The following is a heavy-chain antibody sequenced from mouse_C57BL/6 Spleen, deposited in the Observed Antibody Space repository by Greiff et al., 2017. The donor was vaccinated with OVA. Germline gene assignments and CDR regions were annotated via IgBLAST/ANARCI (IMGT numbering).Heavy chain of an antibody. D-gene: IGHD1-1*01. CDR2: ISGGGGNT. CDR3: ASSRLYYYGSDFDY. CDR1: GFTFSSYT. J-gene: IGHJ2*01. Sequence: DVHLVESGGGLVKPGGSLKLSCAASGFTFSSYTMSWVRQTPEKRLEWVATISGGGGNTYYPDSVKGRFTISRDNAKNTLYLQMSSLRSEDTALYYCASSRLYYYGSDFDYWGQGTTLTVSS. V-gene: IGHV5-9*01.